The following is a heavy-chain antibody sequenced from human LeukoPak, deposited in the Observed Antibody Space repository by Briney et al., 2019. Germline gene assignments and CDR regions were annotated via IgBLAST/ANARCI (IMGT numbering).Heavy chain of an antibody. CDR1: GFTFNGFA. CDR3: AKGGVAASCTPNQGYFDY. J-gene: IGHJ4*02. D-gene: IGHD6-25*01. Sequence: GGSLRLSCVASGFTFNGFAMHWVRLTPGKGLEWVSGISWNSGLIAYADSVKGRFTISRDNAKNSLYLQMNSLRAEDTALYYCAKGGVAASCTPNQGYFDYWGQGTLVTVSS. CDR2: ISWNSGLI. V-gene: IGHV3-9*01.